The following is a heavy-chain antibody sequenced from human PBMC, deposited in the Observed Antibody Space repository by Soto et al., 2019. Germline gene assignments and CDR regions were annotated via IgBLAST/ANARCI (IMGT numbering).Heavy chain of an antibody. CDR3: ARNRGYNLDV. V-gene: IGHV3-74*01. D-gene: IGHD2-2*02. J-gene: IGHJ6*02. CDR2: IDGAGNNI. CDR1: GFTFSSYW. Sequence: GGFLRLSCAASGFTFSSYWMHWVRQGPGEGLVWVSLIDGAGNNINYADSVKGRFTISRDNAKNTVYLQMNDLRAGDTAVYYCARNRGYNLDVWGQGTTVTVSS.